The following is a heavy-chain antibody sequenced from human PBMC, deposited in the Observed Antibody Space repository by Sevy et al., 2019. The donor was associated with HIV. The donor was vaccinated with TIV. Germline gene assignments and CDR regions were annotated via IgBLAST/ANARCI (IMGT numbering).Heavy chain of an antibody. CDR3: AKDHEGTGIYYYYYYGMDV. D-gene: IGHD1-1*01. J-gene: IGHJ6*02. Sequence: GGSLRPSCAASGFTFSSYGMHWVRQAPGKGLEWVAVISYDGSNKYYADSVKGRFTISRDNSKNTLYLQMNSLRAEDTAVYYCAKDHEGTGIYYYYYYGMDVWGQGTTVTVSS. CDR2: ISYDGSNK. CDR1: GFTFSSYG. V-gene: IGHV3-30*18.